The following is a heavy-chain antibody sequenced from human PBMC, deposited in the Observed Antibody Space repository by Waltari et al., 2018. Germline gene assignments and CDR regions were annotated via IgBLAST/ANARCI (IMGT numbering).Heavy chain of an antibody. CDR1: GDSMSSNDW. V-gene: IGHV4-4*02. Sequence: QLQLQESGPGLVKPSGALSLTCTVSGDSMSSNDWWSWVRQTPEKGLEVIGQIHRRWKTTSNPSLESRVTISIDTSNNQFSLKVASTTAADTAVYYCARDRGRGLYFDSWGQGILVTVSP. D-gene: IGHD2-15*01. J-gene: IGHJ4*02. CDR3: ARDRGRGLYFDS. CDR2: IHRRWKT.